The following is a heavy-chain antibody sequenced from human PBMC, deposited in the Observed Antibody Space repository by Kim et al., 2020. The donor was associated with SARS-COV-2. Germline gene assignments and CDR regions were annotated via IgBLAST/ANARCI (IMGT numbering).Heavy chain of an antibody. CDR1: GGSFSGYY. Sequence: SETLSLTCAVYGGSFSGYYWSWIRQPPGKGLEWIGEINHSGSTNYNPSLKSRVTISVDTSKNQFSLKLSSVTAADTAVYYCASSRENLASHELWFGESNWYFDLWGRGTLVTVSS. D-gene: IGHD3-10*01. CDR2: INHSGST. J-gene: IGHJ2*01. V-gene: IGHV4-34*01. CDR3: ASSRENLASHELWFGESNWYFDL.